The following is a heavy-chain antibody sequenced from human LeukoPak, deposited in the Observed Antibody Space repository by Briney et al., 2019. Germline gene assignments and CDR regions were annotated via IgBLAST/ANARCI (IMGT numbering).Heavy chain of an antibody. Sequence: GGSLRLSCSASGFTFSSYAMHWVRQAPGKGLEYVSAISSNGGSTYYADSVKGRFTISRDNSKNTLYLQMSSLRAEDTAVYYCAGLSELRLGELSLERPNYWGQGTLVTVSS. CDR2: ISSNGGST. V-gene: IGHV3-64D*06. D-gene: IGHD3-16*02. J-gene: IGHJ4*02. CDR1: GFTFSSYA. CDR3: AGLSELRLGELSLERPNY.